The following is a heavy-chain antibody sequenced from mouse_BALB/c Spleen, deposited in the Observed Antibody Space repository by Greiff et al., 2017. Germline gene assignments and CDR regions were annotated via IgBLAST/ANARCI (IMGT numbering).Heavy chain of an antibody. CDR3: ARYPTRGDY. J-gene: IGHJ4*01. Sequence: QVQLQQPGAELVKPGASVKLSCKASGYTFTSYWMHWVKQRPGQGLEWIGEIDPSDSYTNYNQKFKGKATLTVDKSSSTAYMQLSSLTSEDSAVYYCARYPTRGDYWGQGTSVTVAS. CDR2: IDPSDSYT. D-gene: IGHD2-10*01. V-gene: IGHV1-69*02. CDR1: GYTFTSYW.